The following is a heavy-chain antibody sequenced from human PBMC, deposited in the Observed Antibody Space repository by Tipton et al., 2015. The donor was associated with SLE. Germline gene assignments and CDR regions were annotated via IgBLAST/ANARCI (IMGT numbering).Heavy chain of an antibody. CDR2: IWFDGSNT. Sequence: SLRLSCAASGFTFSSFAMHWVRQTPGKGLEWLAFIWFDGSNTNYADSVKGRFTISRDSSENTLYLQMNSLRAEDTAVYYCARDQSGYGDDYHYGMDVWGQGTTVTVSS. V-gene: IGHV3-33*01. CDR1: GFTFSSFA. D-gene: IGHD4-17*01. CDR3: ARDQSGYGDDYHYGMDV. J-gene: IGHJ6*02.